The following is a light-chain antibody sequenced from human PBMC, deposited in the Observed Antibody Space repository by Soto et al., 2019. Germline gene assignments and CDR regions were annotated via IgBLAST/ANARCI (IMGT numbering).Light chain of an antibody. J-gene: IGLJ3*02. Sequence: QSALTQPPSASGSPGQSVTISCTGTSSDVGGYNFVSWYQHHPGKAPKLMIYEVSKRPSGVPDRFSGSESANTASLTVSGLQAEDEADYYCSSYAGSNSFVVFGGGTKLTVL. CDR2: EVS. CDR1: SSDVGGYNF. V-gene: IGLV2-8*01. CDR3: SSYAGSNSFVV.